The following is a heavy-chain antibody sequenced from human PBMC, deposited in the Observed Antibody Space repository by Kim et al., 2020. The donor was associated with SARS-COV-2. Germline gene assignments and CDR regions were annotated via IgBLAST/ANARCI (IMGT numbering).Heavy chain of an antibody. CDR1: GGSVSSGSYY. Sequence: SETLSLTCTVSGGSVSSGSYYWSWIRQPPGKGLEWIGYIYYSGSTNYNPSLKSRVTISVDTSKNQFSLKLSSVTAADTAVYYCARESSWFDPWGQGTLVT. V-gene: IGHV4-61*01. CDR2: IYYSGST. CDR3: ARESSWFDP. J-gene: IGHJ5*02.